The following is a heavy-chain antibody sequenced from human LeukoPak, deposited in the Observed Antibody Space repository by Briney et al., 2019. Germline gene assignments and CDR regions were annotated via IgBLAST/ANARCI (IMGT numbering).Heavy chain of an antibody. J-gene: IGHJ4*02. CDR2: IYYSGNT. D-gene: IGHD3-22*01. CDR3: ARIVEMAVY. V-gene: IGHV4-39*01. CDR1: GGSISTSAYY. Sequence: PSETLSLTCIVSGGSISTSAYYWGWIRQPPGEGLQWIGSIYYSGNTYYNSSLKSRVTISVDTSTSQFSLRLSSVTAADTAVYYCARIVEMAVYWGQGTLVTVSS.